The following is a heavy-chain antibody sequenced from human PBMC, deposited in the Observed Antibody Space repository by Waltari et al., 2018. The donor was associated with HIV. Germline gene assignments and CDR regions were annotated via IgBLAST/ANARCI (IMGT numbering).Heavy chain of an antibody. CDR1: GLTVSSNS. V-gene: IGHV3-53*01. J-gene: IGHJ6*02. CDR2: IYSAGSR. D-gene: IGHD1-26*01. Sequence: EVQLVESGGGLIEPGGSLRLSCAASGLTVSSNSMSWVRQAPGKGLEWVQVIYSAGSRYYADSVKSRFTIARDNSKNTLSLHMNRLGPEDTAVYYCARDPRSSGYYGMDVWGQGTTVTVSS. CDR3: ARDPRSSGYYGMDV.